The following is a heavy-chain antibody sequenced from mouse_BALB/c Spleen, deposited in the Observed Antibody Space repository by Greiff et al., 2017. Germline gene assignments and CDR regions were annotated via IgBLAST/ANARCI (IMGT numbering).Heavy chain of an antibody. CDR2: ISSGGSYT. D-gene: IGHD2-1*01. Sequence: EVQGVESGGGLVKPGGSLKLSCAASGFTFSSYAMSWVRQSPEKRLEWVAEISSGGSYTYYPDTVTGRFTISRDNAKNTLYLEMSSLRSEDTAMYYCARDGGNYSYYYAMDYWGQGTSVTVSS. CDR3: ARDGGNYSYYYAMDY. V-gene: IGHV5-9-4*01. CDR1: GFTFSSYA. J-gene: IGHJ4*01.